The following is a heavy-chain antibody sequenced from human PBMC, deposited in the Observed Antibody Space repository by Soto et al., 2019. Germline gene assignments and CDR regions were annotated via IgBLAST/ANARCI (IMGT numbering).Heavy chain of an antibody. CDR2: LYHIGST. CDR1: GYSISSGNY. J-gene: IGHJ6*02. CDR3: RSSTSCYDESCVDV. D-gene: IGHD2-2*01. V-gene: IGHV4-38-2*01. Sequence: DTLSLTCAVSGYSISSGNYWAWIRQPPGRGLEWIGSLYHIGSTHYNTSLKSRVTISVDTSKNHFSLELSSVTAADTAIYYCRSSTSCYDESCVDVWGQGTMVTVSS.